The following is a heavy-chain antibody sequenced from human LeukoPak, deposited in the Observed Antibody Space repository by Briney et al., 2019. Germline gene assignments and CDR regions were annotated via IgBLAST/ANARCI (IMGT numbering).Heavy chain of an antibody. J-gene: IGHJ4*02. CDR1: GGSINNYY. V-gene: IGHV4-59*12. D-gene: IGHD6-19*01. CDR2: IYYSGGT. Sequence: KPSETLSLTCTVSGGSINNYYWSWIRQPPGKGLEWIADIYYSGGTKYNPSLKSRVTISVDTSKNQFSLKLSSVTAADTAVYYCARVQSSGHVYFDYWGQGTLVTVSS. CDR3: ARVQSSGHVYFDY.